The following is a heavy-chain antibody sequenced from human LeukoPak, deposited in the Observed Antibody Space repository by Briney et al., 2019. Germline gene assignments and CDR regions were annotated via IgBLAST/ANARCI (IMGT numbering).Heavy chain of an antibody. Sequence: ASVKVSCKASGYTFTSYYMHWVRQAPGQGLEWMGIINPSGGSTSYAQKFQGRVTMTRDMSTSTVHMELSSLRSEDTAVYYCARSQPQWYSSSRWEWFDPWGQGTLVTVSS. J-gene: IGHJ5*02. D-gene: IGHD6-6*01. CDR1: GYTFTSYY. CDR3: ARSQPQWYSSSRWEWFDP. CDR2: INPSGGST. V-gene: IGHV1-46*01.